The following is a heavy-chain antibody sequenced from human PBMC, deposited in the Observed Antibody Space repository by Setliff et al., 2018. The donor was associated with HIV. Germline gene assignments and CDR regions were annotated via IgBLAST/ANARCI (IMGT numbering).Heavy chain of an antibody. CDR1: GFTFRNYK. CDR3: ATQTGFYISHWYDY. CDR2: ISIGSGAAI. V-gene: IGHV3-48*03. J-gene: IGHJ4*02. Sequence: PGGSLRLSCAASGFTFRNYKFNWVRQAPGRGLEWVSSISIGSGAAIYYADSVKGRFTIFRDSAKNSVFLQMNSLRAEDTGVYYCATQTGFYISHWYDYWGQGTMVTVSS. D-gene: IGHD3-3*02.